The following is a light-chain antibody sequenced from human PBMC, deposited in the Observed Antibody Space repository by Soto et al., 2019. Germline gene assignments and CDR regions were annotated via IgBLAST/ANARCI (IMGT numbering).Light chain of an antibody. CDR1: QTVSGYY. CDR2: NTS. V-gene: IGKV3-20*01. CDR3: QQYASSPFT. J-gene: IGKJ3*01. Sequence: EIVLTQSPGTLSLSPGERATLSCRASQTVSGYYLAWYQQKPGQAPRLLIYNTSRRAAGIPDRFSGSGSGTDFTLTISRLAPEDFALFYCQQYASSPFTFGPGTKVDIK.